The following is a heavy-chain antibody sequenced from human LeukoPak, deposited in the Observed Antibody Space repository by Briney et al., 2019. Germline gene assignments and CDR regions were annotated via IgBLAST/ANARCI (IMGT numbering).Heavy chain of an antibody. CDR3: ARSPYSESYYGDALDI. J-gene: IGHJ3*02. CDR2: ISSSGSTV. V-gene: IGHV3-48*03. Sequence: GGSLRLSCAASGFTFSIYEMSWVRQAPGKGLEWVSYISSSGSTVHYADSVKGRFTISRDNAKNSLFLQMDSLRAEDTSVYYCARSPYSESYYGDALDIWGQGTMVTVSS. CDR1: GFTFSIYE. D-gene: IGHD1-26*01.